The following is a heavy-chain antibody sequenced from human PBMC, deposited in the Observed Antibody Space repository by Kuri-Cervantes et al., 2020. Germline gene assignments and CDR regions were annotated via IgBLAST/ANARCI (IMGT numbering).Heavy chain of an antibody. CDR2: INPSGGST. CDR1: GGTFSSYY. D-gene: IGHD3-10*01. CDR3: ARAHDYYGSGSYLGY. V-gene: IGHV1-46*01. J-gene: IGHJ4*02. Sequence: ASVKVSCKASGGTFSSYYMHWVRQAPGQGLEWMGIINPSGGSTSYAQKFQGRVTMTRDTSTSTVYMELSSLRSEDTAVYYCARAHDYYGSGSYLGYWGQGTLVTVSS.